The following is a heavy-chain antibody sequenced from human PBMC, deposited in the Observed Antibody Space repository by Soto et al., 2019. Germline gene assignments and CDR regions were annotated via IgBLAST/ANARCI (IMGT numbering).Heavy chain of an antibody. D-gene: IGHD1-1*01. Sequence: QVHLVQSGAEVKNPGASVKVSCKGSGYGFTTYGITWVRQAPGQGLEWMAWISAHNGNTNYAQKLQGRVTVTRDTSTSTAYMELRSLRSDDTAVYYCERGRYGDYWGQGALVTVSS. CDR1: GYGFTTYG. CDR3: ERGRYGDY. J-gene: IGHJ4*02. CDR2: ISAHNGNT. V-gene: IGHV1-18*01.